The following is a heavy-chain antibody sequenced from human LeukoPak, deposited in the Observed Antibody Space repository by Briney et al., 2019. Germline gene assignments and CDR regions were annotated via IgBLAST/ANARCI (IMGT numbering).Heavy chain of an antibody. J-gene: IGHJ4*02. CDR2: IIPIFGTA. CDR1: GYTFTNYD. Sequence: VASVKVSCKASGYTFTNYDINWVRQAPGQGLEWMGGIIPIFGTANYAQKFQGRVTITADESTSTAYMELSSLRSEDTAVYYCARGSGYGDYYGRGGSYYFDYWGQGTLVTVSS. V-gene: IGHV1-69*13. CDR3: ARGSGYGDYYGRGGSYYFDY. D-gene: IGHD4-17*01.